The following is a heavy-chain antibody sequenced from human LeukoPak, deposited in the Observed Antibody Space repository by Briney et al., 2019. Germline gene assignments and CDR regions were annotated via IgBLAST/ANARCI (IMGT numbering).Heavy chain of an antibody. D-gene: IGHD5-24*01. Sequence: GGSLRLSCAASGFTFSSYWMHWVSHAPGKGLVWVSRINSDGSSTSYADSVKGRFTISRDNAKNTLYLQMNSLRAEDTAVYYCARGDGYNSAFSWGQGTLVTVSS. CDR2: INSDGSST. CDR1: GFTFSSYW. J-gene: IGHJ4*02. V-gene: IGHV3-74*01. CDR3: ARGDGYNSAFS.